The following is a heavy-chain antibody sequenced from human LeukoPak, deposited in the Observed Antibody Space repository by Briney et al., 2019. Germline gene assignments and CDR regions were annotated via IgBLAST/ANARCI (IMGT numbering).Heavy chain of an antibody. CDR1: GGSISSGSYY. Sequence: SQTLSLACTVSGGSISSGSYYWSWIRQPAGKGLEWIGRIYTSGSTNYNPSLKSRVTISVDTSKNQFSLTLSSVTAADTAVYYCARESAYYYDSSGYYYAAFDIWGQGTMVTVSS. CDR3: ARESAYYYDSSGYYYAAFDI. J-gene: IGHJ3*02. CDR2: IYTSGST. D-gene: IGHD3-22*01. V-gene: IGHV4-61*02.